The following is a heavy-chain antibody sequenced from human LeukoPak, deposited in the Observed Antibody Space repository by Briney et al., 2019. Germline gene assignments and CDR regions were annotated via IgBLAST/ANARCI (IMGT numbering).Heavy chain of an antibody. CDR3: AKVRDLDTVLGRFDN. Sequence: PGGSLRLSCAASGFTFRSYAMSSVRQAPGKRLEWVSVISGNGGRTYYADSVKGRFTISRDNSKNTLYLQMNSLRAEDTAVYYCAKVRDLDTVLGRFDNWGQGTLVTVSS. J-gene: IGHJ5*02. CDR2: ISGNGGRT. CDR1: GFTFRSYA. V-gene: IGHV3-23*01. D-gene: IGHD5-18*01.